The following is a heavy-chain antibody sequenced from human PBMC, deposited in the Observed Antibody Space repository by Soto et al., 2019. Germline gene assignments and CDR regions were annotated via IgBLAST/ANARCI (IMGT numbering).Heavy chain of an antibody. V-gene: IGHV1-18*01. CDR1: GYTFTSYG. CDR3: ARDPKERSYYYYYGMDV. J-gene: IGHJ6*02. Sequence: ASVKVSCKASGYTFTSYGISWVRRAPGQGLEWMGWISAYNGNTNYAQKLQGRVTMTTDTSTSTAYMELRSLRSDDTAVYYCARDPKERSYYYYYGMDVWGQGTTVTVSS. CDR2: ISAYNGNT.